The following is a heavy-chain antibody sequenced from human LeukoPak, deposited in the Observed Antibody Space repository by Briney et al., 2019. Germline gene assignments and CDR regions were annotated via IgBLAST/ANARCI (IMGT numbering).Heavy chain of an antibody. V-gene: IGHV3-30*03. Sequence: PGGSLRLSCAASGFTFSSYGMHWVRQAPGKGLDWVAVISNDGSKKYYADSVKGRFTISRDNSKNTLSLQVSSLRTEDTAVYYCARDLQYDFWSGYYDYWGQGTLVTVSS. J-gene: IGHJ4*02. CDR1: GFTFSSYG. CDR2: ISNDGSKK. D-gene: IGHD3-3*01. CDR3: ARDLQYDFWSGYYDY.